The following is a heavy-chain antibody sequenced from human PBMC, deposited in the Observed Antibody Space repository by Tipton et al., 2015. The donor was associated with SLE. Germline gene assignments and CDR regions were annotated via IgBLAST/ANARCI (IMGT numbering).Heavy chain of an antibody. Sequence: LRLSCSVSGVSISSYYWSWIRQPPGKRLEWIGYIDYSGSTDYNPSLKSRVTLSVDTSKNQFSLNLNSVTAADTAVYYCARRGTGYCTSASCHLYLDFWGQGTLVTVSS. V-gene: IGHV4-59*08. CDR1: GVSISSYY. D-gene: IGHD2-2*01. CDR3: ARRGTGYCTSASCHLYLDF. CDR2: IDYSGST. J-gene: IGHJ4*02.